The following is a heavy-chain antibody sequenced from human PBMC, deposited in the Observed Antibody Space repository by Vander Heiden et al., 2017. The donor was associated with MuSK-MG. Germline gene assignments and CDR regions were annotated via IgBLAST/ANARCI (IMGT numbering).Heavy chain of an antibody. CDR3: ARCRLSDDYYFDL. CDR2: IRHDRSDE. J-gene: IGHJ4*02. V-gene: IGHV3-30*02. D-gene: IGHD1-1*01. Sequence: QVQVVESGGGVVQPGGSLRLSCAASGFAFRSYGMHWVRQAPGKGLEWVAFIRHDRSDEYYVDSVQGRFAISRDSSKNMLYLQMNGLRAEDTAVYYCARCRLSDDYYFDLWGQGTLVTVSS. CDR1: GFAFRSYG.